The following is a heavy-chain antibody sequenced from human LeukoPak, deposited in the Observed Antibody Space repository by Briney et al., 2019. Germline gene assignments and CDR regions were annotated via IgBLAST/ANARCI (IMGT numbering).Heavy chain of an antibody. CDR1: GGSISSYF. D-gene: IGHD2-15*01. CDR3: AREPRSPGGRGRPFDF. J-gene: IGHJ4*02. V-gene: IGHV4-59*01. CDR2: IYYSGTT. Sequence: NPSETLSLTCTVSGGSISSYFWSRIRQPPGKGLEWIGYIYYSGTTNYNPSLKSRVTISVDTSKNQFSLRLSSVTAADTAVYYCAREPRSPGGRGRPFDFWGQGTLVTVSS.